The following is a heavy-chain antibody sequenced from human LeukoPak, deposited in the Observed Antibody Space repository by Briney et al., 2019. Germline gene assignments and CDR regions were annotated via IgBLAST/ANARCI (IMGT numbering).Heavy chain of an antibody. J-gene: IGHJ6*03. CDR3: AREGWTSRFGEFFYYMDV. Sequence: SVKVSCKASGGTFSSYTISWVRQAPGQGLEWMGGIIPLFGTPDYAQKFQDRLTITADKSTSTAYMELSSLRSDDTAVYYCAREGWTSRFGEFFYYMDVWGKGTTVTVSS. CDR2: IIPLFGTP. V-gene: IGHV1-69*06. D-gene: IGHD3-10*01. CDR1: GGTFSSYT.